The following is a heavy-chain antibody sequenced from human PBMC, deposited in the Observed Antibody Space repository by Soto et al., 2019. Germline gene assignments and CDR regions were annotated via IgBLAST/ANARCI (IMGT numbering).Heavy chain of an antibody. J-gene: IGHJ4*02. D-gene: IGHD6-19*01. Sequence: GGSLRLSCAASGFTFSSYGMHWVRQAPGKGLEWVAVISYDGSNKYYADSVEGRFTISRDNAKNTLFLQMNSLRVEDTAVYYCARAGWYRFDYWGQGTLVTVSS. V-gene: IGHV3-30*03. CDR1: GFTFSSYG. CDR2: ISYDGSNK. CDR3: ARAGWYRFDY.